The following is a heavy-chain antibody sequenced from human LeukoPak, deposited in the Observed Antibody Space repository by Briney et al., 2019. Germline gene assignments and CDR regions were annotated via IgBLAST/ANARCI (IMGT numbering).Heavy chain of an antibody. CDR3: ARQPDIVVVPAAIHFDY. V-gene: IGHV1-2*02. J-gene: IGHJ4*02. Sequence: GASVKVSCKASGYTFTGYYMHWVRQAPGQGLAWMGWINPNSGGTNYAQKFQGRVTMTRDTSISTAYMELSRLRSDDTAVYYCARQPDIVVVPAAIHFDYWGQGTLVTVSS. CDR1: GYTFTGYY. D-gene: IGHD2-2*01. CDR2: INPNSGGT.